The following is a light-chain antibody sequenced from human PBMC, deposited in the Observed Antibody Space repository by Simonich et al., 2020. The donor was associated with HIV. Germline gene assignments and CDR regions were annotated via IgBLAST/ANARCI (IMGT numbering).Light chain of an antibody. Sequence: QSALTQPRSVSGSPGQSVTISCTGTSSDVGGYNYVSWYRQQPGKAPKLLIYRNNQRPSGVPDRFSGSKSGTSASLAISGLRSEDEADYYCATWDDSLSGPVFGGGTKLTVL. CDR2: RNN. CDR1: SSDVGGYNY. V-gene: IGLV2-11*01. CDR3: ATWDDSLSGPV. J-gene: IGLJ3*02.